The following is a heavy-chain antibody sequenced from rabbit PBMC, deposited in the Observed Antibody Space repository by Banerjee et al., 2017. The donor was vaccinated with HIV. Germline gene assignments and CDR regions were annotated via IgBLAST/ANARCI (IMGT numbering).Heavy chain of an antibody. CDR2: INTGSGST. V-gene: IGHV1S45*01. D-gene: IGHD1-1*01. CDR1: GFSFSSSYW. J-gene: IGHJ4*01. Sequence: QEQLEESGGDLVKPEGSLTLTCTASGFSFSSSYWICWVRQAPGKGLEWIGYINTGSGSTDYANWVNGRFTISLDNAQNTVFLQMTSLTAADTATYFCSRGYASSSGYLRYFGLWGQGTLVTVS. CDR3: SRGYASSSGYLRYFGL.